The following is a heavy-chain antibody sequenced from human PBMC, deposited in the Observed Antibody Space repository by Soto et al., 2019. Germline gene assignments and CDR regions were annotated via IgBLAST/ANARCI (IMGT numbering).Heavy chain of an antibody. CDR2: IYYSGST. J-gene: IGHJ4*01. CDR1: GGSISSYY. V-gene: IGHV4-59*08. CDR3: ARQSFGYYDILTGYQPYYFDY. Sequence: SETLSLTCTVSGGSISSYYWSWILQPPWKGLEWIGYIYYSGSTNYNPSLKSRVTISVDTSKNQFSLKLSSVTAADTAVYYCARQSFGYYDILTGYQPYYFDYWGQGTLVTVSS. D-gene: IGHD3-9*01.